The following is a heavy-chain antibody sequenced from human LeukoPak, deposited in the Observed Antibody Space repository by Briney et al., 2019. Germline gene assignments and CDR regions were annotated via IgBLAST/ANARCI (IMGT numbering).Heavy chain of an antibody. CDR3: ARVTIYYYDSSGYPYDAFDI. J-gene: IGHJ3*02. CDR2: IYYSGST. D-gene: IGHD3-22*01. V-gene: IGHV4-39*07. Sequence: PSETLSLTCTVSGGSISSSSYYWGWIRQPPGKGLEWIGSIYYSGSTYYNPSLKSRVTISVDTSKNQFSLKLSSVTAADTAVYYCARVTIYYYDSSGYPYDAFDIWGQGTMVTVSS. CDR1: GGSISSSSYY.